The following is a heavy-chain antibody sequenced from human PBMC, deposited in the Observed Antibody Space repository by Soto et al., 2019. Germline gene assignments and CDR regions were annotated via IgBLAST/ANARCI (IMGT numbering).Heavy chain of an antibody. V-gene: IGHV1-69*02. CDR1: EGTFNSYT. J-gene: IGHJ4*02. Sequence: QVQLVQSGAAVKKPGSSVKVSCTASEGTFNSYTISWVRQAPGQGLEWMGRVIPILGMANFAQKFQGRVMITADKSTSTAYMVLSSLRSDDTAVYYCATNYGSGSTHFDYWGQGTLVTVSS. CDR3: ATNYGSGSTHFDY. CDR2: VIPILGMA. D-gene: IGHD3-10*01.